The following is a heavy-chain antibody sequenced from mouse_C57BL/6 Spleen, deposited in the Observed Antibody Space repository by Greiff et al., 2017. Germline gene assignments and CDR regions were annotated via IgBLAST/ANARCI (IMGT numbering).Heavy chain of an antibody. V-gene: IGHV1-42*01. Sequence: EVQLQQSGPELVKPGASVKISCKASGYSFTGYYMNWVKQSPEKSLEWIGEINPSTGGTTYNQKFKAKATLTVDKSSSTAYMQLKSLTSEDSAVYYCARSVLTEGAMDYWGQGTSVTVSS. CDR2: INPSTGGT. D-gene: IGHD2-13*01. J-gene: IGHJ4*01. CDR1: GYSFTGYY. CDR3: ARSVLTEGAMDY.